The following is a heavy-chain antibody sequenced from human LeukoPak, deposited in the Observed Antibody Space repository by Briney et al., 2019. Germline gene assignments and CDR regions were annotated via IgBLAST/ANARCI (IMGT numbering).Heavy chain of an antibody. V-gene: IGHV3-74*01. D-gene: IGHD3-16*01. Sequence: GGSLRLSCAASGFTFTTYWMHWVRQAPGKGLVWVSRINSDGSGTGFADSLNGRFTISRDNAKNILYLQMNSLRAEDTAVYYCVREFYAALWDWGQGTLVTVSS. J-gene: IGHJ4*02. CDR1: GFTFTTYW. CDR2: INSDGSGT. CDR3: VREFYAALWD.